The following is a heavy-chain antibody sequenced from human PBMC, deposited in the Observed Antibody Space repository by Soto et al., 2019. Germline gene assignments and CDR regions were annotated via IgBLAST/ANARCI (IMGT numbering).Heavy chain of an antibody. J-gene: IGHJ6*02. V-gene: IGHV1-69*01. Sequence: QVQLVQSGAEVKKPGSSVKVSCKASGGTFSSYAISWVRQAPGQGLEWMGGIIPIFGTANYAQKFQGRVTITADESTSTASMELSSLRSEDTAVYYCARWGSGSYQNRRYYYYGMDVWGQGTTVTVSS. D-gene: IGHD3-10*01. CDR3: ARWGSGSYQNRRYYYYGMDV. CDR2: IIPIFGTA. CDR1: GGTFSSYA.